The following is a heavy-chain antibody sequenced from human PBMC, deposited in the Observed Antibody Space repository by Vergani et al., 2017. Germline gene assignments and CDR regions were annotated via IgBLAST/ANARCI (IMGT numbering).Heavy chain of an antibody. J-gene: IGHJ5*02. D-gene: IGHD3-10*01. CDR1: GGSMSGYY. Sequence: QVRLQESGPGLVKPSQTLSLTCSVSGGSMSGYYWSWIRQPPGKELEWIGYMYHSGSTNYNSSLETRVTISGDTSKNQFSLKLNSVTAADTAVYYCGRAADFYGLGSRLLDLWGQGILVTVSS. CDR2: MYHSGST. V-gene: IGHV4-59*01. CDR3: GRAADFYGLGSRLLDL.